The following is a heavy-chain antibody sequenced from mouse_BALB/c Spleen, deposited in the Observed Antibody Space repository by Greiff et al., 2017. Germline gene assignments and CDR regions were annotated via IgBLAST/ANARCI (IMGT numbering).Heavy chain of an antibody. CDR1: GFSLTSYG. D-gene: IGHD2-14*01. CDR3: ARDPYYRYDGYFDY. CDR2: IWAGGST. Sequence: QVHVKQSGPGLVAPSQSLSITCTVSGFSLTSYGVHWVRQPPGKGLEWLGVIWAGGSTNYNSALMSRLSISKDNSKSQVFLKMNSLQTDDTAMYYCARDPYYRYDGYFDYWGQGTTLTVSS. J-gene: IGHJ2*01. V-gene: IGHV2-9*02.